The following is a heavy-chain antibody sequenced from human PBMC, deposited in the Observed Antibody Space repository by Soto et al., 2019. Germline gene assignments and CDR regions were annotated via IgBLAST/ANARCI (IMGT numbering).Heavy chain of an antibody. CDR3: TRDFQGPLDYGMGV. CDR1: GFTFSSYW. D-gene: IGHD1-1*01. Sequence: GGSLRLSCADSGFTFSSYWMSWVRQAPGQGLEWVANVKYDGSQTYYVGSVKGRFTISRDNAKNSLYLQMNSLRAEDTAVYYCTRDFQGPLDYGMGVWHRRTTVTVSS. J-gene: IGHJ6*02. V-gene: IGHV3-7*01. CDR2: VKYDGSQT.